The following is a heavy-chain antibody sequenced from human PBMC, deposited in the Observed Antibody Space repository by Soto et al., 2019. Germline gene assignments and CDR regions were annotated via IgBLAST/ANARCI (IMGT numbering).Heavy chain of an antibody. CDR1: GFTFSSYH. CDR2: IWNDGSNK. D-gene: IGHD6-13*01. V-gene: IGHV3-33*01. CDR3: ARIGSWALNFDY. Sequence: QVQLVASGGGVVQPGRSLRLSCAASGFTFSSYHMHWVRQAPGKGLEWVAVIWNDGSNKFYADSVKGRFTISRDNSKNTRYLQMNSLRAEDTAVYYCARIGSWALNFDYWGQGTLVTVSS. J-gene: IGHJ4*02.